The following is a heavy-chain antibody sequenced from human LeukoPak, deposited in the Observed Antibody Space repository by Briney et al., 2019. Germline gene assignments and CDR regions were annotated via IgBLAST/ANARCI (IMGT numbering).Heavy chain of an antibody. CDR2: IYTSGGT. V-gene: IGHV4-4*09. CDR3: ARQRIGSFFDS. Sequence: SETLSLTCTVSGGAIGTYYWSWIRQTPGRGLEWIGYIYTSGGTNYNPSLKSRVTISVDTSRNQFPLKLSSVTAADTAVYYCARQRIGSFFDSWGQGTLVTVSS. J-gene: IGHJ5*01. CDR1: GGAIGTYY. D-gene: IGHD1-26*01.